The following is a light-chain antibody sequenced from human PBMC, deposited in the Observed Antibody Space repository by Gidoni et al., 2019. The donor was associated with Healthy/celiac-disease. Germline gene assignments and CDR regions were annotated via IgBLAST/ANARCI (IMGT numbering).Light chain of an antibody. CDR3: QQLNSYPRT. Sequence: DIKLTESPAFLSASVGDRVTITCRASQGISSCLAWYQQKPEKAPKLLIYAASTLQRGVPSRFSGSGSGTEFTLTISSLQPEVFATYYCQQLNSYPRTFGQGTKVEIK. CDR1: QGISSC. V-gene: IGKV1-9*01. J-gene: IGKJ1*01. CDR2: AAS.